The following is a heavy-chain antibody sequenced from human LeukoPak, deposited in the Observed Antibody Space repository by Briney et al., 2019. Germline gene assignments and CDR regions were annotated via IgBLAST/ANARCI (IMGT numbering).Heavy chain of an antibody. CDR3: ARGYSSSWLDY. J-gene: IGHJ4*02. CDR2: INPNSGGT. V-gene: IGHV1-2*06. D-gene: IGHD6-13*01. CDR1: GYSFIRHH. Sequence: ASVKVSCKAFGYSFIRHHIHWVRQAPGQGLEWMGRINPNSGGTKYAQKFQGRVTMTTDTSINTAYLELSRLRSDDTAVYYCARGYSSSWLDYWGQGTLVTVSS.